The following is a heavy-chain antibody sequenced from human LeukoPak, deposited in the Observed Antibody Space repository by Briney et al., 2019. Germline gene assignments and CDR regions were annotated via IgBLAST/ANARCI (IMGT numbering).Heavy chain of an antibody. CDR2: ISSSGSTI. CDR1: GFTFSDYY. J-gene: IGHJ3*02. D-gene: IGHD4-17*01. Sequence: PGGSLRLSRAASGFTFSDYYMSWIRQAPGKGLEWVSYISSSGSTIYYADSVKGRFTISRDNAKNSLYLQMNSLRAEDTAVYYCARAVTIVDAFDIWGQGTMVTVSS. CDR3: ARAVTIVDAFDI. V-gene: IGHV3-11*01.